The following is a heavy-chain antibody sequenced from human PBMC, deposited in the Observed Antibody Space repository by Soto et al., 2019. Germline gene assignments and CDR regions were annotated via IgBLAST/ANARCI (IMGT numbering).Heavy chain of an antibody. CDR2: ISSSSSYI. D-gene: IGHD2-21*01. Sequence: GGSLRLSCAASGFTFSSYSMNWVRQAPGKGLEWVSSISSSSSYIYYADSVKGRFTISRDNAKNSLYLQMNSLRAEDTAVYYCARDRLDNWRFIPYYYYGMDVWGQGTTVTVSS. V-gene: IGHV3-21*01. J-gene: IGHJ6*02. CDR1: GFTFSSYS. CDR3: ARDRLDNWRFIPYYYYGMDV.